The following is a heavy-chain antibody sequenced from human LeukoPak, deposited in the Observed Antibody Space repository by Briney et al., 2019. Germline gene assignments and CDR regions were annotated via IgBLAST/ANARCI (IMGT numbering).Heavy chain of an antibody. CDR1: GGSISSSNW. D-gene: IGHD3-10*01. V-gene: IGHV4-4*02. J-gene: IGHJ4*02. Sequence: SGTLSLTCAVSGGSISSSNWWSWVRRPPGKGLEWIGEIYHSGSTNYNPSLKSRVTISVDKSKNQFSLKLSSVTAADTAVYYCASRRPRGYYFDYWGQGTLVTVSS. CDR3: ASRRPRGYYFDY. CDR2: IYHSGST.